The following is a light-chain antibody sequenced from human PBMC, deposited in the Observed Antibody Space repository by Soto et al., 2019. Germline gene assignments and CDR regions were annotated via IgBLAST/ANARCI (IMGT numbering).Light chain of an antibody. CDR1: QSVRSN. V-gene: IGKV3-15*01. CDR3: QQYNNWPLT. J-gene: IGKJ3*01. CDR2: GAS. Sequence: EIVMTQSPATLSVSPGERATLSCRASQSVRSNLAWYQQEPGQAPRLLIYGASTRATDIPARFSGSGSGTEFTLTISSLQSEDFAVYYCQQYNNWPLTFGPGTKVDIK.